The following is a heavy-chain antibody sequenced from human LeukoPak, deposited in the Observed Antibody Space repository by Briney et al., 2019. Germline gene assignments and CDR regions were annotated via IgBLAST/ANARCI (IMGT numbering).Heavy chain of an antibody. Sequence: PSETLSLTCTVSGGSVSSGSYYWSWIRQPPGKGPEWIGYIYYSGSTNYNPSLKSRVTISVDTSKNQFSLKLSSVTAADTAVYYCARAKAVADYFDYWGQGTLVTVPS. CDR2: IYYSGST. J-gene: IGHJ4*02. V-gene: IGHV4-61*01. CDR1: GGSVSSGSYY. CDR3: ARAKAVADYFDY. D-gene: IGHD6-19*01.